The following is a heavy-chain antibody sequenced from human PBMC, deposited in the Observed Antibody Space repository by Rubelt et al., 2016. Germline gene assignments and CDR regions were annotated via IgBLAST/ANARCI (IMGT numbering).Heavy chain of an antibody. CDR3: ARSPKLLVGTGAFDI. CDR1: GGSISSSSYY. V-gene: IGHV4-39*07. J-gene: IGHJ3*02. D-gene: IGHD1-14*01. CDR2: IYTSGST. Sequence: QVQLQQSGPGLVKPSETLSLTCSVSGGSISSSSYYWGWIRQPPGKGLEWIGRIYTSGSTNSNPSLKSRVTISVDTSKNQFSLKLSSVTAADTAVYYCARSPKLLVGTGAFDIWGQGTMVTVSS.